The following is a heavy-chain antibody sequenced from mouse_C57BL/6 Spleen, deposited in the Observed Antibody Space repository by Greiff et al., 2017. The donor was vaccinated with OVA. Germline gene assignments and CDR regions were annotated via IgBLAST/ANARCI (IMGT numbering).Heavy chain of an antibody. V-gene: IGHV7-3*01. Sequence: VQLVESGGGLVQPGGSLSLSCAASGFTFTDYYMSWVRQPPGKALEWLGFIRNKANGYTTEYSASVKGRFTISRDNSQSILYLQMNALRAEDSATYYCARSILYDYLFAYWGQGTLVTVSA. CDR3: ARSILYDYLFAY. CDR1: GFTFTDYY. D-gene: IGHD2-4*01. J-gene: IGHJ3*01. CDR2: IRNKANGYTT.